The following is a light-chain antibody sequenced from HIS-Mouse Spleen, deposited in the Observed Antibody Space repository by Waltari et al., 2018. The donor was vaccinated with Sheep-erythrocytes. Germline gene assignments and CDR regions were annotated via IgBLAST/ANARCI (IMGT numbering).Light chain of an antibody. J-gene: IGLJ3*02. CDR3: AAWDDSLNGPV. V-gene: IGLV1-36*01. CDR2: YDD. CDR1: SSHLGNNP. Sequence: QSVLTQPPSVSEAPRQRVTIPCSGSSSHLGNNPLNGYQQLPGKAPKLLIYYDDLLPSGVSDRFSGSKSGTSASLAISGLQSEDEADYYCAAWDDSLNGPVFGGGTKLTVL.